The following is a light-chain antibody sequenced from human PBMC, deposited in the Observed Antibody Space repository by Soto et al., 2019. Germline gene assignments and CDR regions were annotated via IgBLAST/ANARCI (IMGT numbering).Light chain of an antibody. CDR3: QQSYSSLVT. CDR2: TSS. Sequence: IEMTQSPASLSASVGDRVTITCRASQTIATYLNWFQHKSGRAPKLLIYTSSSVNSGVSSRFRGSGSGTDFTLTINDVQPEDSATYYCQQSYSSLVTFGAGT. J-gene: IGKJ4*01. V-gene: IGKV1-39*01. CDR1: QTIATY.